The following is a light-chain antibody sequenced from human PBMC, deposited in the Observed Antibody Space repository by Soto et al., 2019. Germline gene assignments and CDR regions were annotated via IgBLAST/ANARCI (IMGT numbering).Light chain of an antibody. J-gene: IGKJ1*01. CDR2: GAS. V-gene: IGKV3-20*01. CDR1: QSVSSSY. Sequence: EIVLTQSPGTLSMSPGERATLSCRASQSVSSSYLGWYQQKPGQAPRLLIYGASSRATGIPDRFSGSGSGTDITLIISRLESEDFAVYYCQQYGSSPWTFGLGTKVEIK. CDR3: QQYGSSPWT.